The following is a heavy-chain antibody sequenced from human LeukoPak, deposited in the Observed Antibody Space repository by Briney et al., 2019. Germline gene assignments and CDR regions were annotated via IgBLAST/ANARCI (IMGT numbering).Heavy chain of an antibody. J-gene: IGHJ4*02. CDR3: ASGVTIFGVVRFDY. D-gene: IGHD3-3*01. V-gene: IGHV3-48*04. CDR1: GFTFSGYS. CDR2: ISSSSSTI. Sequence: GGSLRLSCAASGFTFSGYSINWVRQAPGKGLEWVSYISSSSSTIYYADSVKGRFTISRYNAKNSLYLQMNSLRAEDTAVYYCASGVTIFGVVRFDYWGQGTLVTVSS.